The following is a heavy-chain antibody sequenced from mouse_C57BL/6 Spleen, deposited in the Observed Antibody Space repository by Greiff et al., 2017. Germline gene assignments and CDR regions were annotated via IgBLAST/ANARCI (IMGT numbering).Heavy chain of an antibody. Sequence: VKLVESGGGLVKPGGSLKLSCAASGFTFSDYGMHWVRQAPEKGLEWVAYISSGSSTIYYADTVKGRFTISRDNAKNTLFLQMTSLRSEDTAMYYCARPYGSSPFAYWGQGTLVTVSA. CDR2: ISSGSSTI. D-gene: IGHD1-1*01. J-gene: IGHJ3*01. CDR1: GFTFSDYG. V-gene: IGHV5-17*01. CDR3: ARPYGSSPFAY.